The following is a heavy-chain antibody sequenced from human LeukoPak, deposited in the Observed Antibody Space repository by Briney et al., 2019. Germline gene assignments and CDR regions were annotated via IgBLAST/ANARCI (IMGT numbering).Heavy chain of an antibody. CDR3: ARTAYNLWDY. J-gene: IGHJ4*02. Sequence: GGSLRLSCAASGFTFSSYAMSWVRQAPGKGLEWVAVISYDGSNKYYADSVKGRFTISRDNSKNTLYLQMNSLRAEDTAVYYCARTAYNLWDYWGQGTLVTVSS. CDR1: GFTFSSYA. CDR2: ISYDGSNK. V-gene: IGHV3-30*04. D-gene: IGHD3/OR15-3a*01.